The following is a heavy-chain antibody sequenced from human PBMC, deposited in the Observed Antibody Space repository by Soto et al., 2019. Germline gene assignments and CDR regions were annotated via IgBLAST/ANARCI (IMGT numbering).Heavy chain of an antibody. CDR3: AKDWTWFGEFIEQDYYYGMDV. Sequence: QVQLVESGGGVVQPGRSLRLSCAASGFTFSSYGMHWVRQAPGKGLEWVAVISYDGSNKYYADSVKGRFTISRDNSKNKLYLQMNSLRAEDTAVYYCAKDWTWFGEFIEQDYYYGMDVWGQGTTVTVSS. CDR1: GFTFSSYG. J-gene: IGHJ6*02. D-gene: IGHD3-10*01. CDR2: ISYDGSNK. V-gene: IGHV3-30*18.